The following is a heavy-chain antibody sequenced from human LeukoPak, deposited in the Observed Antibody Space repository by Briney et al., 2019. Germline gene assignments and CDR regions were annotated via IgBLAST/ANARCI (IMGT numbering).Heavy chain of an antibody. CDR1: GFTFSSNS. V-gene: IGHV3-21*01. CDR3: ARDGSGWNYYYYYYMDV. CDR2: IIISSSYI. Sequence: PGGSLRLSCAASGFTFSSNSMNWVRHPPRNGMEWVSSIIISSSYIYYADSVKGRFTISRDNAKNSLYLQMNSLRAEDTAVYYCARDGSGWNYYYYYYMDVWGKGTTVTVSS. D-gene: IGHD6-19*01. J-gene: IGHJ6*03.